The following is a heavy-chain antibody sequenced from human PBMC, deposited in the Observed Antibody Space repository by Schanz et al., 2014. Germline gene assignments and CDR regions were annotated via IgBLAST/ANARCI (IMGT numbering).Heavy chain of an antibody. V-gene: IGHV1-69*02. CDR2: IMPLRGIG. J-gene: IGHJ6*02. CDR1: GDTFSKYN. D-gene: IGHD1-1*01. Sequence: QVQLVQSGPEVKKPGSSVKVSCQAFGDTFSKYNIMWVRQVPGQGLEWLGRIMPLRGIGNNAWKFQDRLTITADKSMNITYMELSSLGTEDTAVYYCTRLRRADPNCFDVWGQGTTVTVS. CDR3: TRLRRADPNCFDV.